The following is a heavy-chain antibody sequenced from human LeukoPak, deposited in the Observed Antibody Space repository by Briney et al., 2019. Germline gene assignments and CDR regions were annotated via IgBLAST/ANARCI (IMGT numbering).Heavy chain of an antibody. V-gene: IGHV4-4*07. D-gene: IGHD3-3*01. J-gene: IGHJ6*02. Sequence: SETLSLTCTVSGGSISSYYWSWIRQPAGKGLEWIGRIYTSGSTNYNPSLKSRVTMSGDTSKNHFSLKLSSVTAVDTGVYYCARGPADFWNGMDVWGQGTTVTVSS. CDR2: IYTSGST. CDR1: GGSISSYY. CDR3: ARGPADFWNGMDV.